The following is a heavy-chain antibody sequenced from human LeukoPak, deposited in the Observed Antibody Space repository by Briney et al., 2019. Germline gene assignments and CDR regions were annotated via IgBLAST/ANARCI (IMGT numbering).Heavy chain of an antibody. D-gene: IGHD3-22*01. V-gene: IGHV4-4*07. CDR2: IYTRGST. J-gene: IGHJ4*02. CDR1: GGSVSSYY. CDR3: ARDLTDYDSSGYDY. Sequence: SETLSLTCTVSGGSVSSYYWSWIRQPAGKGLEWIGRIYTRGSTNYNPSLKSRVTMSVDTSKNQFSLKLSSVTAADTAVYYCARDLTDYDSSGYDYWGQGTLVTVSS.